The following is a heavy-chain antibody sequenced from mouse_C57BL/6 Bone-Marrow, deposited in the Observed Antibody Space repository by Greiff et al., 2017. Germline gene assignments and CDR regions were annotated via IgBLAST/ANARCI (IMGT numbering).Heavy chain of an antibody. V-gene: IGHV1-52*01. CDR1: GYTFTSYW. CDR3: ARSSDGYYVSWFAY. CDR2: IDPSDSET. Sequence: VQLQQPGAELVRPGSSVKLSCKASGYTFTSYWMHWVKQRPIQGLEWIGNIDPSDSETHYNQKFKDKATLTVDKSSSTAYMQLSSLTSEDSAVYYCARSSDGYYVSWFAYWGQGTLVTVSA. J-gene: IGHJ3*01. D-gene: IGHD2-3*01.